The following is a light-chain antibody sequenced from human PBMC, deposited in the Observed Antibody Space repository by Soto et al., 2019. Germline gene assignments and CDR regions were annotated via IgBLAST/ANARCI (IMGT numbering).Light chain of an antibody. Sequence: EIVMTQSPATLSVSPGERATLSCRASQSVSSNSAWYQQKPGQAPRLLIFGASTRATGTPARFSGSGSETEFTLTISSLQSEDFAVYYCQQYSDWPLTFGGGTKVDIK. CDR3: QQYSDWPLT. CDR1: QSVSSN. V-gene: IGKV3D-15*01. J-gene: IGKJ4*01. CDR2: GAS.